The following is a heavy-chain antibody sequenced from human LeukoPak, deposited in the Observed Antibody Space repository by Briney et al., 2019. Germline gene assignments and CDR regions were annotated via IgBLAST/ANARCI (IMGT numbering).Heavy chain of an antibody. CDR3: ARDVPSFSLADAFDI. Sequence: SGGSLRLSCAASGFTFSDYYMSWIRQAPGKGLEGVSYISSSGSTIYYADFVKGRFTISRDNAKNSLYLQMISLRAEVTAVYYCARDVPSFSLADAFDIWGQGTMVTVSS. J-gene: IGHJ3*02. CDR1: GFTFSDYY. V-gene: IGHV3-11*01. D-gene: IGHD3-16*01. CDR2: ISSSGSTI.